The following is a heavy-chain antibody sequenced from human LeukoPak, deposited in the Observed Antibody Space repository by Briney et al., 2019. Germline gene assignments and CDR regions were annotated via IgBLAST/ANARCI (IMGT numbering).Heavy chain of an antibody. CDR1: GFTFTNSW. D-gene: IGHD1-26*01. CDR3: ARDTDGSLDY. V-gene: IGHV3-7*01. J-gene: IGHJ4*02. CDR2: IKQDGSRK. Sequence: AGGSVRLSCAASGFTFTNSWMAWVRQAPRKGLEWVANIKQDGSRKHYVDSLKGRFTISRDNPKNSLYLQMNSLRADDTAVYYCARDTDGSLDYWGQGILVTVAS.